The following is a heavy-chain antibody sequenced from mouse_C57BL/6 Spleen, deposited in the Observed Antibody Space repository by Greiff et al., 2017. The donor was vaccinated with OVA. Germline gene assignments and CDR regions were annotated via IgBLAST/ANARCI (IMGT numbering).Heavy chain of an antibody. CDR3: TRQTAQTFYFDY. CDR2: IYPGNSDT. CDR1: GYTFTSYW. V-gene: IGHV1-5*01. D-gene: IGHD3-2*02. J-gene: IGHJ2*01. Sequence: VHVKQSGTVLARPGASVKMSCKTSGYTFTSYWMHWVKQRPGQGLEWIGAIYPGNSDTSYNQKFKGKAKLTAVTSASTAYMELSSLTNEDSAVYYCTRQTAQTFYFDYWGQGTTLTVSS.